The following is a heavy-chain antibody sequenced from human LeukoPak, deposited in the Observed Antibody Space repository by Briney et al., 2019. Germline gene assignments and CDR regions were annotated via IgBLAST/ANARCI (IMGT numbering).Heavy chain of an antibody. CDR3: LSGSGY. J-gene: IGHJ4*02. CDR2: INPDGSQE. D-gene: IGHD3-10*01. CDR1: GFTFSSYA. Sequence: GGSLRLSCAASGFTFSSYAMSWVRQAPGKGLEWVANINPDGSQESYVDSVKGRFTISRDNAKNSLYLQTNSLRAEDTAIYYCLSGSGYWGQGTLVTVSS. V-gene: IGHV3-7*01.